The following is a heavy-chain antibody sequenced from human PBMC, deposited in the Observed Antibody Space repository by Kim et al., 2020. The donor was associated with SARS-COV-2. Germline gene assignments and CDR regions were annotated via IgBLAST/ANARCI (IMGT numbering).Heavy chain of an antibody. V-gene: IGHV3-11*04. J-gene: IGHJ4*02. D-gene: IGHD1-26*01. Sequence: YAASWKGRFTISRDNAKNSLYLQMNSMRVGDTAIYYCARGSVEATIFFDSWGQGTLVTV. CDR3: ARGSVEATIFFDS.